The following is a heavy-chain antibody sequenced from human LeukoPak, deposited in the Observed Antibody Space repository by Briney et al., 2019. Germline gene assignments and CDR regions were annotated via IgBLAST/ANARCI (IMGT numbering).Heavy chain of an antibody. V-gene: IGHV3-23*01. D-gene: IGHD3-9*01. CDR1: GFTFSNYA. Sequence: GASLRLFCAASGFTFSNYALSWVRGARGKALEWVSAITGSGSGIYYADSIKSRFTISRDNSKNTLYLQINSLRAEDTAVYYCAKWGDYDVLTGYYVSDYWGQGTLVTVSS. CDR3: AKWGDYDVLTGYYVSDY. J-gene: IGHJ4*02. CDR2: ITGSGSGI.